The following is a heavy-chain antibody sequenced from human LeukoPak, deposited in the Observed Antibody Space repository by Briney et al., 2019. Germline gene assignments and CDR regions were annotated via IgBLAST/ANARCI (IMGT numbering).Heavy chain of an antibody. CDR1: GGSISSYY. V-gene: IGHV4-4*07. D-gene: IGHD6-13*01. J-gene: IGHJ5*02. CDR2: IYTSGST. Sequence: PSETLSLTCTVSGGSISSYYWSWIRRPAGKGLEWIGRIYTSGSTNYNPSLKSRVTISVDTSKNQLSLKLSSVTAADTAVYYCASVYSSRTYWFDPWGQGTLVTVSS. CDR3: ASVYSSRTYWFDP.